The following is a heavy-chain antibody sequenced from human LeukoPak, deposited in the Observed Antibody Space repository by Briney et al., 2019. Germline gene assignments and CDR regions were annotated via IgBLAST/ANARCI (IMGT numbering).Heavy chain of an antibody. V-gene: IGHV3-74*01. J-gene: IGHJ4*02. D-gene: IGHD6-19*01. CDR3: ARAMYTSGWSIDY. CDR1: GFTFSSYA. Sequence: GGSLRLSCAASGFTFSSYAMSWVRQAPGKGLVWVSRINSDGSSTSNADSVKGRFTISRDNAKNTLYLQMNSLRAEDTAVFYCARAMYTSGWSIDYWGQGTLVTVSS. CDR2: INSDGSST.